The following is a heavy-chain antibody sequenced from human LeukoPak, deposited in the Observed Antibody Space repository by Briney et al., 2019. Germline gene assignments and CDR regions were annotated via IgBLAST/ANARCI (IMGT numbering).Heavy chain of an antibody. CDR2: ISYDGSNK. D-gene: IGHD3-10*01. V-gene: IGHV3-30*18. J-gene: IGHJ4*02. Sequence: GGSLRLSCAASGFTFSSYGMHWVRQAPGKGLEWVAVISYDGSNKYYADSVKGRFTISRDNSKNTLYLQMNSLRAEDTAVYYCAKDRGSGSRKLYYFDYWGQGTLITVSS. CDR3: AKDRGSGSRKLYYFDY. CDR1: GFTFSSYG.